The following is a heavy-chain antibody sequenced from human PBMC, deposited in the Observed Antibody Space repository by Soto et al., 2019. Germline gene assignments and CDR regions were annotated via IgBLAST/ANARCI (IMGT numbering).Heavy chain of an antibody. Sequence: SETLSLTCAVSGGSISSGGYSWSWIRQPPGKGLEWIGYIYHSGSTYYNPSLKSRVTIPVDRSKNQFSLKLSSVTAADTAVYYCASTYCGGDCYSRLGAFDIWGQGTMVTVSS. CDR2: IYHSGST. V-gene: IGHV4-30-2*01. CDR3: ASTYCGGDCYSRLGAFDI. J-gene: IGHJ3*02. D-gene: IGHD2-21*02. CDR1: GGSISSGGYS.